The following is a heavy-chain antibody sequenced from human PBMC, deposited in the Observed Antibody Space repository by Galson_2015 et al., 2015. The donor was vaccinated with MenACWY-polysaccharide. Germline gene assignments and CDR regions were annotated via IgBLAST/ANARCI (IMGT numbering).Heavy chain of an antibody. CDR2: ISYDGSNR. J-gene: IGHJ4*02. CDR3: AKDRDLGYGSGYWFDY. V-gene: IGHV3-30*18. D-gene: IGHD3-10*01. CDR1: GFTFGSYG. Sequence: SLRLSCAASGFTFGSYGMHWVRQAPGKGLEWVAVISYDGSNRYYADSVKGRFTISRDSSKNTLYLQMNSLRAEDTAVYYCAKDRDLGYGSGYWFDYWGQGTLVTVSS.